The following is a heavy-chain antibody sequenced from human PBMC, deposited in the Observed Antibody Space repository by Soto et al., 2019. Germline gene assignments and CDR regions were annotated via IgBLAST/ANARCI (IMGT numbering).Heavy chain of an antibody. CDR3: ARGALTTLAYYYGMDV. J-gene: IGHJ6*02. V-gene: IGHV1-69*13. Sequence: ASVKVSCKASGGSFSSYTMSWVRQAPGQGLEWMGGIIPIFGTTTYAHKFQGRVTITADESTSTVYMELSSLRGEDTAVYYCARGALTTLAYYYGMDVWGQGTTVTVSS. CDR2: IIPIFGTT. CDR1: GGSFSSYT. D-gene: IGHD4-4*01.